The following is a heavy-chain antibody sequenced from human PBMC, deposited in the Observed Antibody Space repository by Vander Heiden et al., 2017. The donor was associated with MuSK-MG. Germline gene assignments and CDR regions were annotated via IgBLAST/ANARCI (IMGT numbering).Heavy chain of an antibody. J-gene: IGHJ4*02. CDR3: ATDHNYYSSGH. CDR1: GFTFRSYA. Sequence: EVQLLESGGGLVQPGGSLRLSCAASGFTFRSYARSWVRQAPGKGLEWVSSISGGGGSTYYADSVKGRFTISRDNSKNTLYLQMNSLRAEDTAVYYCATDHNYYSSGHWCQGTLVTVSS. V-gene: IGHV3-23*01. CDR2: ISGGGGST. D-gene: IGHD3-10*01.